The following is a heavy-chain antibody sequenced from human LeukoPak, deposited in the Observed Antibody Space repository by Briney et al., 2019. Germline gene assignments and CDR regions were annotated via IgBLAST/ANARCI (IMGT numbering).Heavy chain of an antibody. CDR1: AFTVSHNY. CDR2: IYRGGNT. V-gene: IGHV3-66*04. D-gene: IGHD3-3*01. CDR3: ARHFTIFGVVSYYYMDV. J-gene: IGHJ6*03. Sequence: GGSLRLSCAASAFTVSHNYMSWVRQAPGKGLEWVSIIYRGGNTYHADSVKGRFNVSRDNSKNTLYLQMNSLRAEVTAVYYCARHFTIFGVVSYYYMDVWGKGTTVTVSS.